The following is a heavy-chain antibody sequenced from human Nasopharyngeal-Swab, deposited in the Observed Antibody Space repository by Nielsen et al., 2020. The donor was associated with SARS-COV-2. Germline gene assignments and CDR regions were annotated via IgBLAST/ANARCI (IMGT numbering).Heavy chain of an antibody. CDR2: INHSGST. D-gene: IGHD6-13*01. J-gene: IGHJ5*02. CDR3: ARGQKGEQQLDPPLKTNNWFDP. Sequence: WIRQPPGKGLEWIGEINHSGSTNYNPSLKSRVTISVDTSKNQFSLKPSSVTAADTAVYYCARGQKGEQQLDPPLKTNNWFDPWGQGTLVTVSS. V-gene: IGHV4-34*01.